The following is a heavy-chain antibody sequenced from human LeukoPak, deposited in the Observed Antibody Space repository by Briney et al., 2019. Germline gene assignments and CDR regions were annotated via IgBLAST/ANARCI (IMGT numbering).Heavy chain of an antibody. CDR3: ARQNYDILTGYYDDY. CDR1: GFSLSTSGMC. CDR2: IYWDDDK. Sequence: SGPALVKPTQTLTLTCTFSGFSLSTSGMCVSWIRQPPGKSLEWLAHIYWDDDKYYSTSLKTRLTISKDTSKNQVVLTMTNMDPVDTATYYCARQNYDILTGYYDDYWGQGTLVTVSS. D-gene: IGHD3-9*01. V-gene: IGHV2-70*01. J-gene: IGHJ4*02.